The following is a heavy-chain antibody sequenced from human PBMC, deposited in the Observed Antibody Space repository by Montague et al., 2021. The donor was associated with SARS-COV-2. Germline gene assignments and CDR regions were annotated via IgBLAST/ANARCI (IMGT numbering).Heavy chain of an antibody. V-gene: IGHV4-4*07. CDR1: GDSISYFY. CDR3: ARDVVAAPGTFDY. D-gene: IGHD6-13*01. CDR2: VSASGST. J-gene: IGHJ4*02. Sequence: SETLSLTCTVSGDSISYFYWSWIRQPAGKGLEWIGRVSASGSTNYNPSLNSRVTMSADTSKKQFFLRLSPVTAADTAVYYCARDVVAAPGTFDYWGQGTLVTVSS.